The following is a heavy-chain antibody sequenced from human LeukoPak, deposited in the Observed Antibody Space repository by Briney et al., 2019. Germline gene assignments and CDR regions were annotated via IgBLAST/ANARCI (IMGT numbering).Heavy chain of an antibody. J-gene: IGHJ4*02. Sequence: SDTLSLTCAVSRYSISSSNWWGWIRPPPGKGLEWIGYIYYSGSTNYNPSLKSRVSMSVDTSKNRFSLRLRSVTAVDTAVYYCAGRADRGYYFDYWGQGTLVTVSS. CDR3: AGRADRGYYFDY. CDR1: RYSISSSNW. V-gene: IGHV4-28*01. CDR2: IYYSGST. D-gene: IGHD2-15*01.